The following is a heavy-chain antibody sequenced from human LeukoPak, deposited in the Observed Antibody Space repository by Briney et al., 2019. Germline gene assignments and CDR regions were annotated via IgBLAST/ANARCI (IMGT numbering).Heavy chain of an antibody. V-gene: IGHV1-46*01. CDR3: ARGGIRCGSTSCLNWFDP. J-gene: IGHJ5*02. Sequence: GASVKVSCKASGYTFTSYYMHWVRQAPGQGLEWMGIINPSGGSTSYAQKFQGRVTMTRDMSTSTVYMELSSLRSEDTAVYYCARGGIRCGSTSCLNWFDPWGQGTLVTVSS. CDR1: GYTFTSYY. D-gene: IGHD2-2*01. CDR2: INPSGGST.